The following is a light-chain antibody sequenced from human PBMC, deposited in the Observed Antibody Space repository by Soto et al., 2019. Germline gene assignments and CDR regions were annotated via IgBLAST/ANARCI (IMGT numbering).Light chain of an antibody. V-gene: IGLV1-40*01. CDR2: GNS. CDR1: SSNIGAGYD. J-gene: IGLJ2*01. Sequence: QLVLTQPPSVSGAPGQRVTISCTGSSSNIGAGYDVHWYQQLPGTAPKLIIYGNSNRPSGVPDRFSGSKSGTSASLAITGLQAEDVADYYCQSYDSSLSVVFGGGTKLTVL. CDR3: QSYDSSLSVV.